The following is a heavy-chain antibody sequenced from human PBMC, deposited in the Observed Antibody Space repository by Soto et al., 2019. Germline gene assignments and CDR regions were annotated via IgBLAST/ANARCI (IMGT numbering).Heavy chain of an antibody. D-gene: IGHD1-26*01. Sequence: GGSLRLSCAASGFSFSTYWMSWVRQAPGKGLEWVANIKQDGSEKHYVDSVKGRFTISRDNAKNSLYLQMNSLKVEDTAVYYCARWGVLHYYFDYWGQGTLVTAPQ. CDR3: ARWGVLHYYFDY. CDR1: GFSFSTYW. V-gene: IGHV3-7*03. CDR2: IKQDGSEK. J-gene: IGHJ4*02.